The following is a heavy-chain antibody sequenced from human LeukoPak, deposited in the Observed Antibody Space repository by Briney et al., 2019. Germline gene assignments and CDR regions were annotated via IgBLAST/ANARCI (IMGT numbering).Heavy chain of an antibody. Sequence: SETLSLTCTVSGGSISSYYWSWIRQPPGKGLEWIGYIYYSGSTNYNPSLKSRVTISVDTSKNQFSLKLSSVTAADTAVYYCASAPPSLYSGSYHYFDYWGQGTLVTVSS. CDR2: IYYSGST. CDR1: GGSISSYY. CDR3: ASAPPSLYSGSYHYFDY. V-gene: IGHV4-59*01. J-gene: IGHJ4*02. D-gene: IGHD1-26*01.